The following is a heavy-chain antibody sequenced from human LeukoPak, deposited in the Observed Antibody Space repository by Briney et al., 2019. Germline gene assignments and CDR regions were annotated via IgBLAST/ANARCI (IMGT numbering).Heavy chain of an antibody. D-gene: IGHD3-3*01. CDR2: IKQDGSEK. V-gene: IGHV3-7*01. CDR3: ARDLPGRSGHDY. Sequence: PGGSLRLSCVASGFNFSNYWMSWVRQAPVEGLEWVANIKQDGSEKYYVDSVEGRFTISRDNAKTSLFLQMNSLRAEDTAVYYCARDLPGRSGHDYWGQGTLVTVSS. CDR1: GFNFSNYW. J-gene: IGHJ4*02.